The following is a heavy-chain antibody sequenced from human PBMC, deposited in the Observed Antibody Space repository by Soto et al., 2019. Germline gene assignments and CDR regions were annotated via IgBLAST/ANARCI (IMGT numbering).Heavy chain of an antibody. V-gene: IGHV1-69*02. CDR3: ILTINSGWRPGPDY. Sequence: QVQLVQSGAEVKKPGSSVKVSCKASGGTFSSYTISWVRQAPGQGLEWMGRIIPILGIANYAQKFQGRVTTTADKSTSTAYMELSSLRSEDTAVYYCILTINSGWRPGPDYWGQGTLVTVSS. CDR2: IIPILGIA. J-gene: IGHJ4*02. D-gene: IGHD6-19*01. CDR1: GGTFSSYT.